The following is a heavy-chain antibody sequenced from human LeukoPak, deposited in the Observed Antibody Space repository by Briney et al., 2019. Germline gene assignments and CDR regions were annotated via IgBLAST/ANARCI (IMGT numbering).Heavy chain of an antibody. J-gene: IGHJ4*02. Sequence: PGGSLRLSCAASGLTVSSNYMSWVRQAPGRGLEWVSYIDSSSSTIYYADSVKGRFTISRDNAKNSLYLQMNSLRAEDTAVYYCASPFDYWGQGTLVTVSS. CDR2: IDSSSSTI. V-gene: IGHV3-48*01. CDR3: ASPFDY. CDR1: GLTVSSNY.